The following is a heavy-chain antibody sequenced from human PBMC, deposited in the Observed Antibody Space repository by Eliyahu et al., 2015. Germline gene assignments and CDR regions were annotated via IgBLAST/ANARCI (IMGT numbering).Heavy chain of an antibody. CDR3: ARVQDLCGGDCYSAFDFDY. D-gene: IGHD2-21*02. Sequence: EVQLVESGGGLVQPGGSLXLSCAASGFTFSSXALXWVRQGPGKGVEWVSAISGSGGSTYYADSVKGRFTISRDNSKNTLYLQMNSLRAEDTAVYYCARVQDLCGGDCYSAFDFDYWGQGTLVTVSS. CDR1: GFTFSSXA. V-gene: IGHV3-23*04. J-gene: IGHJ4*02. CDR2: ISGSGGST.